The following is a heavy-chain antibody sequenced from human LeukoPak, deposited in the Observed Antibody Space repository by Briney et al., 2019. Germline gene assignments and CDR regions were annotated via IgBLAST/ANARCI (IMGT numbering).Heavy chain of an antibody. CDR1: GFTFSSYA. Sequence: GGSLRLSCAASGFTFSSYAMSWVRQAPGKGLEWASAISGSDGSTYYADSVKGRFTISRDNSKNTLYLQMNSLRAEDTAVYYCAKSADFWSGYSDDYWGQGTLVTVSS. CDR2: ISGSDGST. J-gene: IGHJ4*02. CDR3: AKSADFWSGYSDDY. V-gene: IGHV3-23*01. D-gene: IGHD3-3*01.